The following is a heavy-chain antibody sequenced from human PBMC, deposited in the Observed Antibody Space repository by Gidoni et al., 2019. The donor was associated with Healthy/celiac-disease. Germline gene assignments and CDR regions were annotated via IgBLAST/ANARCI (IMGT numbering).Heavy chain of an antibody. CDR3: TTDRTTVTPSFDY. CDR1: GFPFSNAW. Sequence: EVQLVESGGGLVKPGGSLRLSCAASGFPFSNAWMSWVRQAPGKGLEWVGRIKSKTDGGTTDYAAPVKGRFTISRDDSKNTLYLQMNSLKTEDTAVYYCTTDRTTVTPSFDYWGQGTLVTVSS. D-gene: IGHD4-17*01. J-gene: IGHJ4*02. V-gene: IGHV3-15*01. CDR2: IKSKTDGGTT.